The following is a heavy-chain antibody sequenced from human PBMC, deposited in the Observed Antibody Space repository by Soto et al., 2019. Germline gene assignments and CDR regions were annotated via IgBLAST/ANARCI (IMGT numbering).Heavy chain of an antibody. Sequence: QVQLQESGPGLVKPSETLSLTCTVSGASSSRDYWSWIRQSGGRGLEWLGRIHDSGTTNYNPSLKSRLTLSVDTSKKQFFLEMRSVTVADTAVYFCARDVRRYYASWGQGILVTVSS. CDR1: GASSSRDY. CDR3: ARDVRRYYAS. CDR2: IHDSGTT. V-gene: IGHV4-4*07. J-gene: IGHJ4*02. D-gene: IGHD3-10*02.